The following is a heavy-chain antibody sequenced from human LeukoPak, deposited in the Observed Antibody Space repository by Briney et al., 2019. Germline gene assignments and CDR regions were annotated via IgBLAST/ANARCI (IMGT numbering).Heavy chain of an antibody. Sequence: PSETLSLTCAVYVVSFGGYYWSWIRKPPWKGLEWIGEINHSGSTNYNPSLKSRVTISVDTSKNQFSLKLSSVTAADTAVYYCARGRIGHDYWGQGTLVTVSS. D-gene: IGHD2-15*01. V-gene: IGHV4-34*01. CDR1: VVSFGGYY. CDR3: ARGRIGHDY. J-gene: IGHJ4*02. CDR2: INHSGST.